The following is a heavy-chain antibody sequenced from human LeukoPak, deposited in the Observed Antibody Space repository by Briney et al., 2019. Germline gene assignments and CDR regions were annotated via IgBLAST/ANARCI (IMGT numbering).Heavy chain of an antibody. V-gene: IGHV4-59*01. CDR3: ARARRIVSLSTWFDP. J-gene: IGHJ5*02. Sequence: PSETLSLTCTVSGGSISSYYWSWIRQPPGKGLEWIGYIYYSGSTNYNPSLKSRVTISVDTSKNQFSLKLSPVTAADTAVYYCARARRIVSLSTWFDPWGQGTLVTVSS. CDR2: IYYSGST. D-gene: IGHD1-14*01. CDR1: GGSISSYY.